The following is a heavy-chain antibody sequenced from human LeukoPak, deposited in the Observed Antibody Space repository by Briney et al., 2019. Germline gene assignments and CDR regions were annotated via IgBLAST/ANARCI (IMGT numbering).Heavy chain of an antibody. CDR2: INHSGST. V-gene: IGHV4-34*01. CDR1: GGSFSGYY. D-gene: IGHD3-3*01. Sequence: SETLSLTCAVYGGSFSGYYWSWIRQPPGKGLEWIGEINHSGSTNYNPSLKSRVTISVDTSKNQFSLKLSSVTAADTAAYYCARGRFLEWLSNWFDPWGQGTLVTVSS. CDR3: ARGRFLEWLSNWFDP. J-gene: IGHJ5*02.